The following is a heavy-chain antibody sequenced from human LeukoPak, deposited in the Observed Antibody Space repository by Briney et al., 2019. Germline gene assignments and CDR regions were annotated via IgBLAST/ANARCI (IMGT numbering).Heavy chain of an antibody. CDR2: INHSGST. CDR3: AREYSSSSLSEYFQH. V-gene: IGHV4-34*01. Sequence: SETLSLTCAVYGGSFSGYYWSWIRQPPGKGLGWIGEINHSGSTNYNPSLKSRVTISVDTSKNQFSLKLSSVTAADTAVYYCAREYSSSSLSEYFQHWGQGTLVTVSS. J-gene: IGHJ1*01. D-gene: IGHD6-6*01. CDR1: GGSFSGYY.